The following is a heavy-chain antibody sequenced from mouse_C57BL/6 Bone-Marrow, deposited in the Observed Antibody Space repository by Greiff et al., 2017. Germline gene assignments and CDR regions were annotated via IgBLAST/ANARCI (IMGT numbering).Heavy chain of an antibody. CDR1: GFTFSSYG. J-gene: IGHJ4*01. V-gene: IGHV5-6*01. CDR2: LSSGGSYT. Sequence: EVQLVESGGALVKPGGSLKLSCAASGFTFSSYGMSWVRQTLDKRLEWVATLSSGGSYTYYPDSVKGRFTISRDNAKNTLYLQMSSLKSEDTAMYYCARQGRGYAMDYWGQGTSVTVSS. CDR3: ARQGRGYAMDY.